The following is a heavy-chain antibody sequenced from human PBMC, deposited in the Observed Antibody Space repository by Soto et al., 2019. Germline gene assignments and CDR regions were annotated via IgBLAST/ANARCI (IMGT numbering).Heavy chain of an antibody. CDR3: NPEWDDYGDYSLDY. J-gene: IGHJ4*02. CDR2: IRSKAYGGTT. CDR1: GFTFGDYA. V-gene: IGHV3-49*03. Sequence: SLRLSCTASGFTFGDYAMSWFRQAPGKGLEWVGFIRSKAYGGTTEYAASVKGRFTISRDDSKSIAYLQMNSLKTEDTAVYYCNPEWDDYGDYSLDYWGQGTLVTVSS. D-gene: IGHD4-17*01.